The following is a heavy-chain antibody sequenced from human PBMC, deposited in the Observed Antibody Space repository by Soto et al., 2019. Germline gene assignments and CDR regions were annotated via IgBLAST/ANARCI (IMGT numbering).Heavy chain of an antibody. Sequence: QVQLVESGGGVVQPGRSLRLSCAASGFTFSSYGMHWVRQAPGKGLEWVAVISYDGSNKYYADSVKGRFTISRDNSKNTLYLQMNSRRTEDTAVYYCAKEGSDYVILTGSGYYGMDVWGQGTTVTVSS. CDR3: AKEGSDYVILTGSGYYGMDV. V-gene: IGHV3-30*18. CDR2: ISYDGSNK. D-gene: IGHD3-9*01. CDR1: GFTFSSYG. J-gene: IGHJ6*02.